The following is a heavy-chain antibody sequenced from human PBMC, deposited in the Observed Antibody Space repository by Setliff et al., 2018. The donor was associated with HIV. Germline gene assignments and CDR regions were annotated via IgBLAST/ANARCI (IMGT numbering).Heavy chain of an antibody. J-gene: IGHJ6*03. V-gene: IGHV4-31*02. CDR1: GDSLNSSTYY. D-gene: IGHD3-10*01. CDR2: NYHGGRT. CDR3: ARGKGFGAYYFIDF. Sequence: SETLSLTCTVSGDSLNSSTYYWTWIRQRPGKGLEWIGYNYHGGRTNFNPSLKSRLTISLDTSKNQFSLRLNSVTAADTAVYYCARGKGFGAYYFIDFWGEGTTVTVSS.